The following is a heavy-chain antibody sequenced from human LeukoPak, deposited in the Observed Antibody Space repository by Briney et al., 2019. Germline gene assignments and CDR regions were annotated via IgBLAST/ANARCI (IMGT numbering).Heavy chain of an antibody. V-gene: IGHV4-39*01. CDR2: IYYSGST. Sequence: SETLSLTCTVSGGSISSSSYYWGWIRQPPGKGLEWIGSIYYSGSTYYNPSLKSRVTISVDTSKNQFSLKLSSVTAADTAVYYCARHERWIPECGFDYWGQGNLVTVSS. CDR3: ARHERWIPECGFDY. CDR1: GGSISSSSYY. D-gene: IGHD5-18*01. J-gene: IGHJ4*02.